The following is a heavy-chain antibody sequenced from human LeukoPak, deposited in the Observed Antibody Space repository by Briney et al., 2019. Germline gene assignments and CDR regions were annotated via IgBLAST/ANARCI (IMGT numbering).Heavy chain of an antibody. D-gene: IGHD3-22*01. CDR2: INSDGSTT. CDR1: GFTFSSHW. Sequence: GGSLRLSCAASGFTFSSHWMHWVRQAPGKGLVWVSRINSDGSTTSYADSVKGRFTISRDNAKNTLCLQMNSLRAEDTAVYYCARVMYYYHSSGSIAVYYFDYWGQGTLVTVSS. V-gene: IGHV3-74*01. J-gene: IGHJ4*02. CDR3: ARVMYYYHSSGSIAVYYFDY.